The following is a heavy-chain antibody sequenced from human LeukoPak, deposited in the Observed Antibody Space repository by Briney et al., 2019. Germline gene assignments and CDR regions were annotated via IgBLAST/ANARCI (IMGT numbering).Heavy chain of an antibody. V-gene: IGHV3-33*08. Sequence: GGSLRLSCAASGFILSSYDMHWVRQAPGKGLEWVAVIWYDGSNKYYADSVKGRFTISRDNSKNTLYLQMNSLRAEDTAVYYCARDTSGAYLLWGQGTLVTVSS. J-gene: IGHJ4*02. D-gene: IGHD3-10*01. CDR3: ARDTSGAYLL. CDR2: IWYDGSNK. CDR1: GFILSSYD.